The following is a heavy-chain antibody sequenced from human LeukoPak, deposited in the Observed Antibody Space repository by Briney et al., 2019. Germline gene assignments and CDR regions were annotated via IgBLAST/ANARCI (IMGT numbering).Heavy chain of an antibody. V-gene: IGHV4-34*01. CDR2: INHSGST. J-gene: IGHJ6*03. Sequence: SETLSLTCAVYGGSFSGYYWSWIRQPPGKGLEWIGEINHSGSTNYNPSLKSRVTISVDTSKNQFSLKLSSVTAADTAVYYCARARRFQKRGYYYYYMDVWGKGTTVTVSS. CDR3: ARARRFQKRGYYYYYMDV. D-gene: IGHD2-21*01. CDR1: GGSFSGYY.